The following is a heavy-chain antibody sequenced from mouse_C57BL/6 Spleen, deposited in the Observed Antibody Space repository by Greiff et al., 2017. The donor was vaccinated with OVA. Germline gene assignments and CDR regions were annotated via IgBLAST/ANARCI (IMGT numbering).Heavy chain of an antibody. J-gene: IGHJ4*01. Sequence: VQLQQPGAELVMPGASVKLSCKASGYTFTSYWMHWVKQRPGQGLEWIGEIDPSDSYTNYNQKFKGKSTLTVDKSSSTAYMQLSSLTSEDSAVYYCARVLMVTGAMDYWGQGTSVTVSS. CDR1: GYTFTSYW. CDR3: ARVLMVTGAMDY. D-gene: IGHD2-2*01. V-gene: IGHV1-69*01. CDR2: IDPSDSYT.